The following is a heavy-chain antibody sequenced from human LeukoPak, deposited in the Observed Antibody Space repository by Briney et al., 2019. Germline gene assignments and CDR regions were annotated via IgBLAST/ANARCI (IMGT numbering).Heavy chain of an antibody. J-gene: IGHJ2*01. V-gene: IGHV4-59*01. D-gene: IGHD5-24*01. CDR2: IYYSGST. CDR3: ARLRWQDWYLDL. CDR1: GGSISSYY. Sequence: SETLSLTCTVSGGSISSYYWSWIRQPPGKGLEWIGYIYYSGSTNYNPSPKSRVTISVDTSKNQFSLKLSSVTAADTAVYYCARLRWQDWYLDLWGRGTLVTVSS.